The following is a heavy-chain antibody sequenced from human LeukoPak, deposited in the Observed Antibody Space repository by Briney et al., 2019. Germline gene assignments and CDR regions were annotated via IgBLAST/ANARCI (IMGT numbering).Heavy chain of an antibody. J-gene: IGHJ4*02. Sequence: ASVKVSCKVSGYTLTELSMHWVRQAPGKGLEWMGGFDPEDGETIYAQKFQGRVTMTEDTSTDTAYMELSSLRSEDTAVYYCATFKSDSSGYWRGYYFDYWGQGTLVTVSS. CDR2: FDPEDGET. CDR3: ATFKSDSSGYWRGYYFDY. D-gene: IGHD3-22*01. V-gene: IGHV1-24*01. CDR1: GYTLTELS.